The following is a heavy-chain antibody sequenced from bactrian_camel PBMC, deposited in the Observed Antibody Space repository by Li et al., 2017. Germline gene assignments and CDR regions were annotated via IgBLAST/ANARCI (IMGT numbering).Heavy chain of an antibody. Sequence: VQLVESGGGLVQPGGSLRLSCAASGFLFSNYWMYWVRQAPGKGLEWVSSISNGGGGTTYMSDSVKGRFTISRDNANNLVYLQMNSLKSEDTALYYCATDVGLGYLAYNYWGQGTQVTVS. J-gene: IGHJ4*01. CDR1: GFLFSNYW. D-gene: IGHD5*01. CDR2: ISNGGGGTT. V-gene: IGHV3S1*01. CDR3: ATDVGLGYLAYNY.